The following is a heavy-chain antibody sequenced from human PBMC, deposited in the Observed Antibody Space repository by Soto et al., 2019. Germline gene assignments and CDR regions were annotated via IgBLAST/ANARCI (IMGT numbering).Heavy chain of an antibody. CDR1: GFTFTSSA. CDR2: IVVGSGNT. Sequence: SVKVSCKAAGFTFTSSAVQWVRQARGQRLEWIGWIVVGSGNTNYAQKFQERVTITRDMSTSTAYMELSSLRSEDTAVYYCAADVLVGATSYWGQGTLVTVSS. V-gene: IGHV1-58*01. CDR3: AADVLVGATSY. D-gene: IGHD1-26*01. J-gene: IGHJ4*02.